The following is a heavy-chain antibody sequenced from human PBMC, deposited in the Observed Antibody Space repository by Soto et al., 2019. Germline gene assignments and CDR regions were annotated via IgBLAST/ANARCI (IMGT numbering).Heavy chain of an antibody. CDR1: GFTFSSYS. CDR3: AKDSYYHDTSGYYIFDY. J-gene: IGHJ4*02. CDR2: ISSSSSYI. Sequence: GGSLRLSCAASGFTFSSYSMNWVRQAPGKGLEWVSSISSSSSYIYYADSVKGRFTISRDNAKNSLYLQMNSLRAEDTAGYYCAKDSYYHDTSGYYIFDYWGQGTLVTVSS. D-gene: IGHD3-22*01. V-gene: IGHV3-21*01.